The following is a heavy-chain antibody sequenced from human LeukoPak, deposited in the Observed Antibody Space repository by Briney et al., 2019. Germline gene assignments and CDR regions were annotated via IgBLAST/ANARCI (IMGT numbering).Heavy chain of an antibody. CDR1: GYAFTSYD. CDR3: ARDLDTAMVTDY. CDR2: INPNSGGT. J-gene: IGHJ4*02. Sequence: GASVKVSCKASGYAFTSYDINWVRQAPGQGLEWMGLINPNSGGTNYAQKFQGRVTMTRDTSISTAYMELSRLRSDDPAVYYCARDLDTAMVTDYWGQGTLVTVSS. D-gene: IGHD5-18*01. V-gene: IGHV1-2*02.